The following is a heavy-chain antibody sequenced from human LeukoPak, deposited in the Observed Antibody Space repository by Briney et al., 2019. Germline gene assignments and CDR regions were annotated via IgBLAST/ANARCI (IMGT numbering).Heavy chain of an antibody. CDR1: GFTFSRSG. CDR2: IWYDGSHE. J-gene: IGHJ6*02. V-gene: IGHV3-33*01. D-gene: IGHD3-16*02. CDR3: ARDQSSYGMDV. Sequence: PGGSLRLSCAASGFTFSRSGMHWVRQAPGKGLEWVSVIWYDGSHEDYADSVKGRFTISRDNSKNTLFMQMNSLSAEDTAVYYCARDQSSYGMDVWGQGTTVTVSS.